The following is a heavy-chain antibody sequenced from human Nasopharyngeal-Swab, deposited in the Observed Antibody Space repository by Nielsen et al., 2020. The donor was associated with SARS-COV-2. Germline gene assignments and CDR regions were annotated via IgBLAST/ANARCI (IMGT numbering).Heavy chain of an antibody. Sequence: GGSLRLSCAASGFTFEDYGMYWVRQPPGKGLEWVAGINWNSGSIGYADSVKGRFTISRDNAKNSLYLEMNRLRTEDTALYYCAKDSGYSGTYFYGMDVWGQGTTVTVS. D-gene: IGHD6-19*01. V-gene: IGHV3-9*01. CDR1: GFTFEDYG. J-gene: IGHJ6*02. CDR2: INWNSGSI. CDR3: AKDSGYSGTYFYGMDV.